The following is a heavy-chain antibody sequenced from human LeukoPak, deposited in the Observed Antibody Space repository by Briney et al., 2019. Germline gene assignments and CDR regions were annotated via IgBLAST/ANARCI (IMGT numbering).Heavy chain of an antibody. Sequence: SVKVSCKASGGTFSSYAISWVRRAPGQGLEWMGRIIPILGIANYAQKFQGRVTITADKSTSTAYMELSSLRSEDTAVYYCARDEGPFPMLTWGQGTLVTVSS. V-gene: IGHV1-69*04. CDR2: IIPILGIA. CDR1: GGTFSSYA. CDR3: ARDEGPFPMLT. J-gene: IGHJ5*02. D-gene: IGHD2/OR15-2a*01.